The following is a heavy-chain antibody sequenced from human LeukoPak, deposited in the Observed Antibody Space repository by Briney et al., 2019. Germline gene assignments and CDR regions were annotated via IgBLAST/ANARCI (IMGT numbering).Heavy chain of an antibody. CDR1: GFTFSSYA. V-gene: IGHV3-23*01. CDR3: AKDVLDYYGSGSYYRFSYFDY. CDR2: ISGSGGST. D-gene: IGHD3-10*01. J-gene: IGHJ4*02. Sequence: GGSLRLSCAASGFTFSSYAMSWVRQAPGKGLEWVSAISGSGGSTYYADSVKGRFTISRDNSKNTLYLQMDSLRAEDTAVYYCAKDVLDYYGSGSYYRFSYFDYWGQGTLVTVSS.